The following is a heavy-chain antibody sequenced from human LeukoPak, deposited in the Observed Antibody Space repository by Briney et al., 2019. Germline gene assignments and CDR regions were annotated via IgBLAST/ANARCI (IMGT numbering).Heavy chain of an antibody. D-gene: IGHD6-6*01. CDR3: ARVAGAARLPVY. CDR2: INPNSGGT. V-gene: IGHV1-2*02. CDR1: GYTFTGYY. J-gene: IGHJ4*02. Sequence: ASVKVSCKASGYTFTGYYMHWVRQAPGQGLEWMGWINPNSGGTNYAQKFQGRVTITRNTSISTAYMELSSLRSEDTAVYYCARVAGAARLPVYWGQGTLVTVSS.